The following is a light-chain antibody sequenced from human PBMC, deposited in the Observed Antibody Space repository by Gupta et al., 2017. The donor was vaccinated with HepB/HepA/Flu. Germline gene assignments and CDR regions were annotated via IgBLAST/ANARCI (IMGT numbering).Light chain of an antibody. CDR3: AAWDDSLSGPNWV. V-gene: IGLV1-44*01. CDR1: TFNIGSHV. J-gene: IGLJ3*02. CDR2: SNN. Sequence: QSVLTQPPSATATPGRRVTISCSGSTFNIGSHVVSWDHQVPGSAPKLLIYSNNQRPSGVPDRFSGSKSGTSASLAISGLQSDDEADYYCAAWDDSLSGPNWVFGGGTKVTV.